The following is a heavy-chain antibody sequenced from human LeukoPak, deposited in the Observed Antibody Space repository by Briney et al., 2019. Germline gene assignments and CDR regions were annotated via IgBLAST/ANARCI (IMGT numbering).Heavy chain of an antibody. CDR1: GFTFRTSG. J-gene: IGHJ6*03. Sequence: PGGSLRLSCAASGFTFRTSGMNWVRQAPGKGLEWVAFIRYDGSNKYYADSVKGRFTISRDNSKNTLYLQMNSLRAEDTAVYYCAKGAHPSIVVVPAATHYYMDVWGKGTTVTISS. CDR2: IRYDGSNK. CDR3: AKGAHPSIVVVPAATHYYMDV. V-gene: IGHV3-30*02. D-gene: IGHD2-2*01.